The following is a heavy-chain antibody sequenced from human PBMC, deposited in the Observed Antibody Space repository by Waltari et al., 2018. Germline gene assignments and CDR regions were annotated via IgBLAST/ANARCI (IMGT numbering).Heavy chain of an antibody. D-gene: IGHD3-9*01. Sequence: QVQLVQSGAEVKKPGASVKVSCKASGYTFTSYAMHWVRQAPGQRLGWMGWINAGNGNTKYSQKFQGRVTITRDTSASTAYMELSSLRSEDTAVYYCARDGDAYYDILTGYPNWFDPWGQGTLVTVSS. CDR3: ARDGDAYYDILTGYPNWFDP. CDR2: INAGNGNT. J-gene: IGHJ5*02. V-gene: IGHV1-3*01. CDR1: GYTFTSYA.